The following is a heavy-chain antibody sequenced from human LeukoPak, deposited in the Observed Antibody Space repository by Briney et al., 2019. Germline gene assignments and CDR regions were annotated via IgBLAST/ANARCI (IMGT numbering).Heavy chain of an antibody. CDR2: ISAYNGNT. J-gene: IGHJ4*02. CDR3: ARSPLPYYYDSSGSFDY. V-gene: IGHV1-18*01. D-gene: IGHD3-22*01. Sequence: ASVPVSFKAAGYTFSSFGIIWVRQAPGQGLEWVGWISAYNGNTNYAQQLQGRVTMTADTSTSTAYMELRSLTSDDTAVYYCARSPLPYYYDSSGSFDYWGQGTPVTVSS. CDR1: GYTFSSFG.